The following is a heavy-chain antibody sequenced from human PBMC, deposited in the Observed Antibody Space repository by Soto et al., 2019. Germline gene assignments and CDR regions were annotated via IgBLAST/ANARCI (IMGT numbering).Heavy chain of an antibody. D-gene: IGHD6-19*01. J-gene: IGHJ4*02. CDR3: AKDDSGWADY. CDR1: GFTFSSYG. Sequence: GGSLRLSCAASGFTFSSYGMHWVRQAPGKGLEWVAVISYDGSNKYYADSVKGRFTISRDNSKNTLYLQMNSLRAEDTAVYYCAKDDSGWADYWGQGTLVTVSS. V-gene: IGHV3-30*18. CDR2: ISYDGSNK.